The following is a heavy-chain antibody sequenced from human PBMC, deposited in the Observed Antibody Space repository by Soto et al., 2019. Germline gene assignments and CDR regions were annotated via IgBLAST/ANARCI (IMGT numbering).Heavy chain of an antibody. V-gene: IGHV4-59*12. CDR1: GGSISSYY. CDR2: LYYSGNT. J-gene: IGHJ5*02. CDR3: ARDRLFGVGSPFGYFDP. D-gene: IGHD3-3*01. Sequence: PSETLSLTCTVSGGSISSYYWSWIRQSPGKGLEWIGYLYYSGNTKYDPSLKSRVTISVDTSKNQFSLTLSSVTAADTAVYYCARDRLFGVGSPFGYFDPWGQGTRVTVSS.